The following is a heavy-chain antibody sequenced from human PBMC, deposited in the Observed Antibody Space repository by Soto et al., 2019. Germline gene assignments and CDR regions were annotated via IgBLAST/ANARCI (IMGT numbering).Heavy chain of an antibody. D-gene: IGHD3-9*01. V-gene: IGHV4-59*12. CDR1: GGSINSDY. J-gene: IGHJ3*02. Sequence: PSETLSLTCTVSGGSINSDYWRWIRQSPGKGLEWIAYIYYRGSTKYNSSLRSRVTISVDTSKKQFSLMLSSVTAADTAVYFCARVGSSDDILTGYRAAFDIWGQGTMVTVSS. CDR2: IYYRGST. CDR3: ARVGSSDDILTGYRAAFDI.